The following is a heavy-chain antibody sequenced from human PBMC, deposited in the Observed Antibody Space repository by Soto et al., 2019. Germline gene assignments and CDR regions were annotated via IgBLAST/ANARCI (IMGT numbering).Heavy chain of an antibody. CDR3: TRADWVYYYDSSGYYPYYYGMDV. Sequence: PRLSCTASGFTFGDYAMSWVRQAPGKGLEWVGFIRSKAYGGATEHAASVKGRFTISRDDSKSIAYLQMNSLKTEDTAVYYCTRADWVYYYDSSGYYPYYYGMDVWGQGTTVTVSS. D-gene: IGHD3-22*01. J-gene: IGHJ6*02. CDR2: IRSKAYGGAT. CDR1: GFTFGDYA. V-gene: IGHV3-49*04.